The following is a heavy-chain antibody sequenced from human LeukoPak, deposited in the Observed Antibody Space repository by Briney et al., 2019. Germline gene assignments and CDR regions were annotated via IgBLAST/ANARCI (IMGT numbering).Heavy chain of an antibody. V-gene: IGHV3-66*02. CDR1: GFTVSSNY. CDR2: IYSGGST. D-gene: IGHD2-2*01. CDR3: ARGPSPAEPPY. J-gene: IGHJ4*02. Sequence: GGSLRLSCAASGFTVSSNYVSWVRQAPGKGLEWVSVIYSGGSTYYADSVRGRFTISRDNSKNTLYLQMNSLRAEDTAVYYCARGPSPAEPPYWGQGTLVTVSS.